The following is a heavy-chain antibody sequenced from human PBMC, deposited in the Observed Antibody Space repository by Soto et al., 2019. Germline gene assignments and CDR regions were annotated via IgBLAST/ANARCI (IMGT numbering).Heavy chain of an antibody. CDR3: AFPSYYDRSGYMDL. V-gene: IGHV5-51*01. D-gene: IGHD3-22*01. CDR2: IYPGDSDT. Sequence: GESLKISCKGSGDSFTSYWIGWVRQMPGKGLEWMGIIYPGDSDTRYSPSFQGQVTISADKSISTAYLQWSSLKASDTAMYYCAFPSYYDRSGYMDLCGQGPMFTGSS. J-gene: IGHJ5*02. CDR1: GDSFTSYW.